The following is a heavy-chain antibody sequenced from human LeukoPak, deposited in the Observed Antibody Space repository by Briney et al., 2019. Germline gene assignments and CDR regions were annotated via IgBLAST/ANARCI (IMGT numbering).Heavy chain of an antibody. D-gene: IGHD2-21*02. J-gene: IGHJ5*02. Sequence: PGGSLRLSCAASGFTVSSKYVGWVRQAPGKGLDWVSVIYGEGCTYYADSVKDRFTISRDNSKNTLYLQMNNLRVEDTAVYYCARVMTAITNWSDPWGQGTLVTVSS. CDR3: ARVMTAITNWSDP. CDR2: IYGEGCT. V-gene: IGHV3-66*01. CDR1: GFTVSSKY.